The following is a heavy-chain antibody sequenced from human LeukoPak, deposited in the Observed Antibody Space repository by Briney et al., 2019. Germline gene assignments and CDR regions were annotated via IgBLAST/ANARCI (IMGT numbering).Heavy chain of an antibody. CDR2: INWNGGST. Sequence: GGSLRLSCAASGFTFDDYGMGWVRQAPGKGLEWVSGINWNGGSTGYADSVKGRFTISRDNAKNSLYLQMNSLRAEDTALYYCARSYSGSYFSWFDPWGQGTLVTVSS. CDR1: GFTFDDYG. J-gene: IGHJ5*02. D-gene: IGHD1-26*01. V-gene: IGHV3-20*04. CDR3: ARSYSGSYFSWFDP.